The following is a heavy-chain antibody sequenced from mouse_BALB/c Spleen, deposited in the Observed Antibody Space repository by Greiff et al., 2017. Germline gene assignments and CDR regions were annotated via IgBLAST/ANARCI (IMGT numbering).Heavy chain of an antibody. CDR1: GFNIKDYY. J-gene: IGHJ2*01. CDR2: IDPENGNT. D-gene: IGHD1-1*01. Sequence: VQLQQSGAELVRPGALVKLSCKASGFNIKDYYMHWVKQRPEQGLEWIGWIDPENGNTIYDPKFQGKASITADTSSNTAYLQLSSLTSEDTAVYYCARTGSSLYYFDDWGQGTTLTVSS. V-gene: IGHV14-1*02. CDR3: ARTGSSLYYFDD.